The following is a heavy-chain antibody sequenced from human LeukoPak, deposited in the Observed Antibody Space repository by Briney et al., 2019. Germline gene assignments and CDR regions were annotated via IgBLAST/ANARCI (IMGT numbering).Heavy chain of an antibody. J-gene: IGHJ5*02. CDR3: ARLHMENWFDP. CDR1: GCSISSSSYY. Sequence: SETLSLTCTVSGCSISSSSYYWGWIRQPPGKGLEWIGSINYSGSTYYDPSHKSRLIISVDTSKNQFSLKLSSVTAADTAVYYCARLHMENWFDPLGQGTLVTVSS. V-gene: IGHV4-39*01. D-gene: IGHD1-1*01. CDR2: INYSGST.